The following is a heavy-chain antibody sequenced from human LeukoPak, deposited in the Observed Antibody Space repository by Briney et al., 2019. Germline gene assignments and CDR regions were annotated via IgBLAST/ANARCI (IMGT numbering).Heavy chain of an antibody. CDR1: GYSFTTYD. CDR3: AKSHDYSNYIFEF. V-gene: IGHV1-8*03. D-gene: IGHD4-11*01. Sequence: ASVKVSCKASGYSFTTYDIHWVRQAPGRGPEWMGWVNPNSGDTGSPRNFQGRVTITRNSSINTAYMELSSLTSEDTAVYYCAKSHDYSNYIFEFWGQGTLVTVSS. CDR2: VNPNSGDT. J-gene: IGHJ4*02.